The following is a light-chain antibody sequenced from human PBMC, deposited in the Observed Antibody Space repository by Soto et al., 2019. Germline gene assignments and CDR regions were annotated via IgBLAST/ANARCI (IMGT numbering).Light chain of an antibody. Sequence: DIQMTQSPSSVSASVGDSVTITCRASQGVSDWVAWYQQKPGEAPKLLIYGSSSLLSGVPSRFSGTRSGTDFTLTISSLQPEDFAVYYCQPYNNWPPITFGQGTRLEIK. CDR3: QPYNNWPPIT. J-gene: IGKJ5*01. V-gene: IGKV1-12*01. CDR2: GSS. CDR1: QGVSDW.